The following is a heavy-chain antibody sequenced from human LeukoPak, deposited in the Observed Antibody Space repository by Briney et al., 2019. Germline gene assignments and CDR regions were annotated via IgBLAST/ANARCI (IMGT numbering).Heavy chain of an antibody. V-gene: IGHV3-21*04. Sequence: GGSLRLSCAGSGFSFSDYSMNWVRQAPGKGLEWVSSISSGSSYINYADSVKGRFTISRDNAKNSLYLQMNSLRDEDTALYYCAKGIEGSGSYYNSYFDYWGQGTLVTVSS. CDR3: AKGIEGSGSYYNSYFDY. CDR1: GFSFSDYS. CDR2: ISSGSSYI. D-gene: IGHD3-10*01. J-gene: IGHJ4*02.